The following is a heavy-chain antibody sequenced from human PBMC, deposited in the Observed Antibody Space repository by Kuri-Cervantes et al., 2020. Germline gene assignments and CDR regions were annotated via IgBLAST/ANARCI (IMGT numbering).Heavy chain of an antibody. CDR1: GFTFSRYD. CDR3: ARVSGYYYMDG. D-gene: IGHD1-26*01. V-gene: IGHV3-13*01. J-gene: IGHJ6*03. Sequence: GGSLRLSCAASGFTFSRYDMHWVRQVAGKGLEWVSAIGSAGDTYYPGSVKGRFTISRENAKNSLYLQMNSLRAGDTAVYYCARVSGYYYMDGWGKGTTVTVSS. CDR2: IGSAGDT.